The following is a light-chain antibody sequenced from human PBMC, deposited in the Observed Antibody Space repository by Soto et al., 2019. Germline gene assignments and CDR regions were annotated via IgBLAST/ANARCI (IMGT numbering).Light chain of an antibody. CDR3: QHRSNWPPIT. J-gene: IGKJ4*01. V-gene: IGKV3-11*01. CDR1: QSVSSY. Sequence: EIVLTQSPATLSLSPGERATLSCRASQSVSSYLVWYQQKPGQAPRLLIYSASNRATGIPARFSGSGSGTDFTLTISSLEPEDFAVYYCQHRSNWPPITFGGGTQVEIK. CDR2: SAS.